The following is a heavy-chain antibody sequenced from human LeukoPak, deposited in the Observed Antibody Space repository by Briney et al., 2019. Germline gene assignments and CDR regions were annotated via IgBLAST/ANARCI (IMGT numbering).Heavy chain of an antibody. V-gene: IGHV3-48*01. J-gene: IGHJ4*02. CDR1: GFTFRINS. CDR3: TRETIAGMYDY. Sequence: GGSLRLSCAASGFTFRINSMHWVRQAPGKGLEWVSYISSSGSTIYYADSVKGRFTISRDNAKNSLYLQMDSLRAEDTAVYYCTRETIAGMYDYWGQGTLVTVSS. CDR2: ISSSGSTI. D-gene: IGHD6-13*01.